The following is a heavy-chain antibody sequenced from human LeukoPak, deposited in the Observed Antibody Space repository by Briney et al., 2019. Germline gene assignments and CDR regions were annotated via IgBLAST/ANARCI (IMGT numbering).Heavy chain of an antibody. CDR1: GFTFSDYY. D-gene: IGHD1-7*01. Sequence: GSLRLSCAASGFTFSDYYMSWIRQAPGKGLEWVSYISSSGSTIYYADSVKGRFTISRDNAKNSLYLQMNSLRAEDTAVYYCARDWGMELELQIRFDYWGQGTLVTVSS. V-gene: IGHV3-11*04. J-gene: IGHJ4*02. CDR3: ARDWGMELELQIRFDY. CDR2: ISSSGSTI.